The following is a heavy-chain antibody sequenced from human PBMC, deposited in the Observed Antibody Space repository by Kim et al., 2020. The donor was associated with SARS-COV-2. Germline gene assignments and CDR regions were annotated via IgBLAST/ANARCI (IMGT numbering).Heavy chain of an antibody. Sequence: SVKGRFTISRDNAKNSLHLQMNSLRAEDTALYYCAKGITGDLFFWYFDLWGRGTLVTVSS. CDR3: AKGITGDLFFWYFDL. J-gene: IGHJ2*01. V-gene: IGHV3-9*01. D-gene: IGHD7-27*01.